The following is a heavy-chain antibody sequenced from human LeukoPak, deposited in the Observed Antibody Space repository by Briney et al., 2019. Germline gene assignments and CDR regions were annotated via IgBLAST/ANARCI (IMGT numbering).Heavy chain of an antibody. CDR1: GGTFSSYA. D-gene: IGHD3-3*01. Sequence: ASVKVSCKASGGTFSSYAISWVRQAPGQGLEWMGGIIPIFGTANYAQKFQGRVTITADKSTSTAYMELSSLRSEDTAVYYCARDFRPGHYDLWSGYWAYFDYWGQGTLVTVSS. CDR3: ARDFRPGHYDLWSGYWAYFDY. J-gene: IGHJ4*02. CDR2: IIPIFGTA. V-gene: IGHV1-69*06.